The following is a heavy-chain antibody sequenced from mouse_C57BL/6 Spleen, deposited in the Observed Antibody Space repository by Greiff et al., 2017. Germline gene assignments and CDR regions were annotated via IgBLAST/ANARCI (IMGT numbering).Heavy chain of an antibody. CDR3: ARSAYYDYDEGWFAY. V-gene: IGHV8-12*01. D-gene: IGHD2-4*01. Sequence: QVTLKESGPGILQSSQTLSLTCSFSGFSLSTSGMGVSWIRQPSGKGLEWLAHIYWDDDKRYNPSLKSRLTISKDTSRNQVFLKITSVDTADTATYYCARSAYYDYDEGWFAYWGQGTLVTVSA. J-gene: IGHJ3*01. CDR2: IYWDDDK. CDR1: GFSLSTSGMG.